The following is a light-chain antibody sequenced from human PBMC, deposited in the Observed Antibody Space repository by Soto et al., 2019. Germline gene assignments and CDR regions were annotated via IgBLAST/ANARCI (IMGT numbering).Light chain of an antibody. CDR2: DNN. V-gene: IGLV1-51*01. CDR1: NSNIGRNY. J-gene: IGLJ2*01. Sequence: QSVLTQPPSVSAAPGQKVTISCSGSNSNIGRNYVSWYQQLPGTAPKLLIYDNNKRPSGIPDRFSGSKSGTSATLGITGLQTGDEADYYCGTWDSSLSVGVFGGWTKVTVL. CDR3: GTWDSSLSVGV.